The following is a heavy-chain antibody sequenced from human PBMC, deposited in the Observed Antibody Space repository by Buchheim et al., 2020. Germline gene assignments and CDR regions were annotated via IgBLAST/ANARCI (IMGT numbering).Heavy chain of an antibody. CDR2: ISGSGGST. J-gene: IGHJ4*02. D-gene: IGHD2-21*01. Sequence: VQLVESGGGLVKPGGSLRLSCAASGFTFSSYSMNWVRQAPGKGLEWVSAISGSGGSTYYADSVKGRFTISRDNSKNTLYLHMNSLRAEDTAVDYCAKASRLSVSLCYFCYWGQGTL. V-gene: IGHV3-23*04. CDR3: AKASRLSVSLCYFCY. CDR1: GFTFSSYS.